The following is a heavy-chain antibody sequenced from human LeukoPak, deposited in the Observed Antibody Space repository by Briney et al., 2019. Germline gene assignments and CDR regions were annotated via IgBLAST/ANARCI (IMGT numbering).Heavy chain of an antibody. CDR3: ARDGVGLGYDFWSGYPIHWFGP. CDR2: IIPILGIA. D-gene: IGHD3-3*01. J-gene: IGHJ5*02. V-gene: IGHV1-69*04. Sequence: GASVKVSCKASGGTFSSYAISWVRQAPGQGLEWMGRIIPILGIANYAQKFQGRVTITADKSTSTAYMELSSLRSEDTAVYYCARDGVGLGYDFWSGYPIHWFGPWGQGTLVTVSS. CDR1: GGTFSSYA.